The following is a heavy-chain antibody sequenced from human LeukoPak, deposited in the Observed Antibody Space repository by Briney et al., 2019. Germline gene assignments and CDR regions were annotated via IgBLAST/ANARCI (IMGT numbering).Heavy chain of an antibody. CDR1: GYTFTGYY. J-gene: IGHJ4*02. CDR3: ARTSNFDY. CDR2: INPNSGAT. V-gene: IGHV1-2*02. Sequence: VASVKVSFKASGYTFTGYYMHWVRQAPGQGLEWMGWINPNSGATKCAQKFQGRVTMTRDTSISTAYMELSSLRSDDTAVYYCARTSNFDYWGQGTLVTVSS.